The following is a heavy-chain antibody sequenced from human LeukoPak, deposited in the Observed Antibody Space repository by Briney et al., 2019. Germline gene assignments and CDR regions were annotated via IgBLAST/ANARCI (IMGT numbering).Heavy chain of an antibody. D-gene: IGHD3-10*01. V-gene: IGHV4-30-2*06. CDR2: IYDRGPA. J-gene: IGHJ5*02. Sequence: SQTLSLTCTVSGGAIARGGHSWNWIRQSPGKGLEWIGCIYDRGPAYYNPSLKSRFTISVDRPKNQFFLNVTSLTAADTAVYYCARSRQASGLLSSWGQGTPVVVSS. CDR3: ARSRQASGLLSS. CDR1: GGAIARGGHS.